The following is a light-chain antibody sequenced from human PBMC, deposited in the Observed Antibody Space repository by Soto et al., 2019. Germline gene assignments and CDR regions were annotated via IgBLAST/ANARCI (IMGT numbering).Light chain of an antibody. J-gene: IGLJ1*01. Sequence: QSALTQPASVSGSRGQSIAISCTGTSSDVGAYNFVSWYQQHPGKLPKLVIFDVSRRPSGVSDRFSGSKSGNTASLTISGLQAEDEGDYYCSSYTSSSTHVFGSGAKLTVL. V-gene: IGLV2-14*03. CDR2: DVS. CDR1: SSDVGAYNF. CDR3: SSYTSSSTHV.